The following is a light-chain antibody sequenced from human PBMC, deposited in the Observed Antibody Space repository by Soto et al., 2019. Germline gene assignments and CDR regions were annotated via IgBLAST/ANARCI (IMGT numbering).Light chain of an antibody. V-gene: IGKV1-39*01. Sequence: DIQMTQSPSSLSAPVGDTITITCRASQTISRNLNWYQQKPGKAPKLLIHAASNLHSGVPSRFSGSGSGTDFTLTISSLQPEDSATYYCQQTYSTPVTFGGGTKVEIK. CDR2: AAS. CDR1: QTISRN. J-gene: IGKJ4*01. CDR3: QQTYSTPVT.